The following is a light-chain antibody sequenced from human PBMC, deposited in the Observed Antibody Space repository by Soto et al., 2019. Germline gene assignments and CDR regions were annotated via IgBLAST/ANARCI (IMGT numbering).Light chain of an antibody. J-gene: IGKJ4*01. CDR2: DAS. Sequence: DLQMTQSPSSLSASVGDRVTITCQASQDISNYLNWYQQKAGKAPKLLIYDASSLETGVPSRFSGSGSGTDFTFTISSLQPEDIATYYCQQYDNLPLTFGGGTKVEIK. V-gene: IGKV1-33*01. CDR1: QDISNY. CDR3: QQYDNLPLT.